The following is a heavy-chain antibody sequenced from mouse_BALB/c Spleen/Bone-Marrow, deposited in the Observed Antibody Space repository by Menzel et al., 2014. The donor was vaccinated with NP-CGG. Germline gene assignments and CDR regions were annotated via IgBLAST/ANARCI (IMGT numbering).Heavy chain of an antibody. CDR3: ARSPGYWYFDV. Sequence: QVQLQQSGAELVRPGVSVKLSCKAPGYTFTSYWVHWIKQRPEQGLERIGEINPSNGGTNYNEKFKSKATLTVDKSSNTAYIQLSSLTSEDSAVYYCARSPGYWYFDVWGAGTTVTVSS. CDR2: INPSNGGT. CDR1: GYTFTSYW. J-gene: IGHJ1*01. V-gene: IGHV1S81*02.